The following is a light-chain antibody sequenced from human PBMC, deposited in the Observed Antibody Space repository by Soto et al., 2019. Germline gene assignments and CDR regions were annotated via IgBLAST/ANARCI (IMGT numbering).Light chain of an antibody. Sequence: QSVLTQPPSASGTPGQRVTISCSGSSSNFGSNYVYWYQQLPGTAPKLLIYRNNQRPSGVPDRFSGSKSGTSASLAISGLRSEDEADYYCAAWDDSLSGSHVFGTGTKVTVL. CDR1: SSNFGSNY. J-gene: IGLJ1*01. CDR3: AAWDDSLSGSHV. V-gene: IGLV1-47*01. CDR2: RNN.